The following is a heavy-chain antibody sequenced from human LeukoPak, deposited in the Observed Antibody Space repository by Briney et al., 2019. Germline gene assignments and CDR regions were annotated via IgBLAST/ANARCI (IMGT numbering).Heavy chain of an antibody. CDR2: INPSGGST. J-gene: IGHJ5*02. Sequence: GASVKVSCKASGCTFTSYYMHWVRQAPGQGLEWMGIINPSGGSTSYAQKFQGRVTMTRDTSTSTVYMELSSLRSEDTAVYYCARGEFMVVVVAANWFDPWGQGTLVTVS. CDR1: GCTFTSYY. CDR3: ARGEFMVVVVAANWFDP. D-gene: IGHD2-15*01. V-gene: IGHV1-46*01.